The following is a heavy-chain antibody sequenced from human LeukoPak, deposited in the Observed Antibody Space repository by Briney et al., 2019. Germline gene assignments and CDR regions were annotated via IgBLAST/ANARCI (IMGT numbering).Heavy chain of an antibody. CDR2: IYYSGST. CDR1: GGSISSGDYY. J-gene: IGHJ4*02. Sequence: SQTLSLTCTVSGGSISSGDYYWSWIRQPPGKGLEWIGYIYYSGSTYYNPSLKSRVTISVDTSKNQFSPKLNSVTAADTAVYYCARRGGVYDSSGYYLDYWGQGTLVTVSS. CDR3: ARRGGVYDSSGYYLDY. V-gene: IGHV4-30-4*01. D-gene: IGHD3-22*01.